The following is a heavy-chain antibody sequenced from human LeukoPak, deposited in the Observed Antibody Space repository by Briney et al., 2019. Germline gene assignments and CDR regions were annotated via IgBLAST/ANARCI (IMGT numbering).Heavy chain of an antibody. D-gene: IGHD3-9*01. Sequence: ASVKVSCKVSGYTLTELSMHWVRQAPGKGLEWMGGFDPEDGETIYAQKFQGRVTMTEDTSTDTAYMELSSLRSEDTAVYYCATPLGILTGSDAFDIWGQGTMVTVS. CDR1: GYTLTELS. V-gene: IGHV1-24*01. CDR3: ATPLGILTGSDAFDI. CDR2: FDPEDGET. J-gene: IGHJ3*02.